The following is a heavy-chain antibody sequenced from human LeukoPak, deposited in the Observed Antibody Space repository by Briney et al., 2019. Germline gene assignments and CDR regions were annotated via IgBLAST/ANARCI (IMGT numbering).Heavy chain of an antibody. CDR1: GDSISSYY. CDR3: ARHGTTGTTY. D-gene: IGHD1-1*01. V-gene: IGHV4-59*08. Sequence: PSETLSLPCTVSGDSISSYYWSWIRQPRGKGLEWIGYIYYSGNTNYNPSLNSRVTLSVDTSKNQFSLKLSSVTAADTAVYYCARHGTTGTTYWGQGTLVTVSS. CDR2: IYYSGNT. J-gene: IGHJ4*02.